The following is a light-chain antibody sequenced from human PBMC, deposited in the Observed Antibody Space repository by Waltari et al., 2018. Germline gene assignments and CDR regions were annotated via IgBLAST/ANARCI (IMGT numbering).Light chain of an antibody. CDR3: QQYGTSHWT. V-gene: IGKV3-20*01. CDR1: QRVASNY. J-gene: IGKJ1*01. Sequence: VVLTQSPDTLSLSPGERATLSCRARQRVASNYLAWYQQKPGQAPRPLIYATSTRATGTPDRFSGSGSATDFILTISRLEPEDFAVYFCQQYGTSHWTFGQGTRVEFK. CDR2: ATS.